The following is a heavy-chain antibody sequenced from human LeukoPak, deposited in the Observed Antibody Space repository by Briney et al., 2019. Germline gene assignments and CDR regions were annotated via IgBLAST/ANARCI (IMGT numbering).Heavy chain of an antibody. Sequence: SETLSLTCAVYGGSFSGYYWTWIRQPPGKGLEWIGEINHSGSTNYNSSLKSRVTISIDTSKNQFSLKLSSVTAADTAVYYCASLPDYDSGNWFDPWGRGTLVTISS. CDR1: GGSFSGYY. D-gene: IGHD3-16*01. CDR3: ASLPDYDSGNWFDP. CDR2: INHSGST. V-gene: IGHV4-34*01. J-gene: IGHJ5*02.